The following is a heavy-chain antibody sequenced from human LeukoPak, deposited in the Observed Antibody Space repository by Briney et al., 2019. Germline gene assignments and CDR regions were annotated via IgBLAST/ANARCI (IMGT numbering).Heavy chain of an antibody. CDR1: GGSFSGYY. Sequence: SETLSLTCAVYGGSFSGYYWSWIRQPPGKGLEWIGEINHSGSTNYNPSLKSRVTISVDTSKNQFSLKLSSVTAADTAVYYCARGRYSSGWYDYWGQGTLVTVSS. J-gene: IGHJ4*02. CDR3: ARGRYSSGWYDY. CDR2: INHSGST. D-gene: IGHD6-19*01. V-gene: IGHV4-34*01.